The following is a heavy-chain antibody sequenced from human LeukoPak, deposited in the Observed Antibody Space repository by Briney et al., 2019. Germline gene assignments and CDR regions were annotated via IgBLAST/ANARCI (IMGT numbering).Heavy chain of an antibody. Sequence: GGSLRLSCAVSGFTFGSYAMGWVRQTPGKGLEWVSAISGSGTGTYYADSVKGRFTISRDNSKNTLYLHMNSLRAEDTAVYYCAKVATWTYFDYWGQRTLVTVSS. CDR2: ISGSGTGT. D-gene: IGHD3/OR15-3a*01. CDR3: AKVATWTYFDY. J-gene: IGHJ4*02. CDR1: GFTFGSYA. V-gene: IGHV3-23*01.